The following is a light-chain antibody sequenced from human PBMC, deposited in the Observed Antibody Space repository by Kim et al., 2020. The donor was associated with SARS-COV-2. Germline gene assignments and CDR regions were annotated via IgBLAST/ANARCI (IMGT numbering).Light chain of an antibody. Sequence: GQPITISCTGTSSDVGSHDYVSWYQQHPGKAPRLIIYDVTSRPSGISNRFSGSKSGNTASLTISGLQAEDEAHYYCSSYTSTRTVVFGGGTQLTV. CDR1: SSDVGSHDY. CDR3: SSYTSTRTVV. CDR2: DVT. J-gene: IGLJ2*01. V-gene: IGLV2-14*03.